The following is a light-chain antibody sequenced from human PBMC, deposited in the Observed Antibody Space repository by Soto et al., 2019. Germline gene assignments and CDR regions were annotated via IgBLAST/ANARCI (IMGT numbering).Light chain of an antibody. CDR1: SSNIGSNT. CDR3: AAWDDSLIDYV. V-gene: IGLV1-44*01. CDR2: SLN. J-gene: IGLJ1*01. Sequence: QAVVTQPPSASGTPGQRVTISCSGSSSNIGSNTVNWYQQLPGTAPRLLIYSLNQRPSGVPDRFSGSKSGTSASLAISGLQSEDEADYYCAAWDDSLIDYVFGTGTKLTVL.